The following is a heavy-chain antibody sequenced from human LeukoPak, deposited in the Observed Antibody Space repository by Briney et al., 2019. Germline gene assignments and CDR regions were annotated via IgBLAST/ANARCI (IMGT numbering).Heavy chain of an antibody. Sequence: PSETLSLTCTVSGGSISSGSYYWSWIRQPAGKGLEGIGRIYTSGSTNYNPSLKSRVTISVDTSKNQFSLKLSSVTAADTAVYYCARDGYNYRRFDYWGQGTLVTVSS. CDR1: GGSISSGSYY. CDR3: ARDGYNYRRFDY. J-gene: IGHJ4*02. CDR2: IYTSGST. D-gene: IGHD5-24*01. V-gene: IGHV4-61*02.